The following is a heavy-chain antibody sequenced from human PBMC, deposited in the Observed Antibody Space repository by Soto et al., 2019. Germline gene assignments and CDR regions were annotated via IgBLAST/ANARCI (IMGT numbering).Heavy chain of an antibody. D-gene: IGHD5-12*01. J-gene: IGHJ4*02. Sequence: EVQLAESGGGLVQPGGSLRLSCVASGFSFSTYWMTWVRQVPGKGLEWVGNIKEDGGKQYYVDSVKGRFTISRDNAKNSLYLQMNSLRAEDTAVYYCARDLPGYGAYENWGQGTLVTVSS. CDR1: GFSFSTYW. V-gene: IGHV3-7*01. CDR2: IKEDGGKQ. CDR3: ARDLPGYGAYEN.